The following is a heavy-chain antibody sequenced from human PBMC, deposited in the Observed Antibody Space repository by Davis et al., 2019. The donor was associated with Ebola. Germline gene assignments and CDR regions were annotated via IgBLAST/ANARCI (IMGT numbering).Heavy chain of an antibody. CDR3: AKVAGWFDP. D-gene: IGHD2-21*01. J-gene: IGHJ5*02. Sequence: GESLKISCAASAFTFSDYAMHWVRQTAKGLEWVAVISYDGSKTYYEDSVKGRFTIPRDNSKNTLYLQMNSLRAEDTAVYYCAKVAGWFDPWGQGTLVTVSS. V-gene: IGHV3-30*04. CDR2: ISYDGSKT. CDR1: AFTFSDYA.